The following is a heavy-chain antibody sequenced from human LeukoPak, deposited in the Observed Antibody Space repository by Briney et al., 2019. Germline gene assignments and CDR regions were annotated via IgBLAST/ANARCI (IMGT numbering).Heavy chain of an antibody. D-gene: IGHD1-26*01. CDR3: AKNTSGTYLDY. V-gene: IGHV3-23*01. CDR1: GFTFSSYA. CDR2: ISTSGVST. Sequence: GGSLRLSCAASGFTFSSYAMSWVRQAPGKGLEWVSSISTSGVSTNYADSVKGRFTISRDNSKSMVYLQMNSLRAEDTAVYYCAKNTSGTYLDYWGQGILATVSS. J-gene: IGHJ4*02.